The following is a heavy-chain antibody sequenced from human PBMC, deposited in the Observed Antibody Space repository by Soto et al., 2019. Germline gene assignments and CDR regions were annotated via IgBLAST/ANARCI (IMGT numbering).Heavy chain of an antibody. D-gene: IGHD2-21*02. J-gene: IGHJ4*02. V-gene: IGHV1-46*01. Sequence: ASVKVSCKASGYTFTSYDMNWVRQAPGQGLEWMGIINASGGSTSYAQKFQGRVTMIRDTSTSTVYMELSSLRSEDTAVYYCARDRGDHGSFDYWGQGTLVTVSS. CDR1: GYTFTSYD. CDR3: ARDRGDHGSFDY. CDR2: INASGGST.